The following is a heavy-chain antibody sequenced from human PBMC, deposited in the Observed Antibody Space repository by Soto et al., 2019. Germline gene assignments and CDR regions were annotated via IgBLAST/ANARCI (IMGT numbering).Heavy chain of an antibody. V-gene: IGHV1-24*01. CDR2: FDPEDGET. Sequence: ASVKVSCKVSGYTLTELSMHWVRQAPGKGLEWMGGFDPEDGETIYAQKFQGRVTMTEGTSTDTAYMELSSLRSEDTAVYYCATFSTFGVVIPNWFDPWGQGTLVTV. J-gene: IGHJ5*02. D-gene: IGHD3-3*01. CDR3: ATFSTFGVVIPNWFDP. CDR1: GYTLTELS.